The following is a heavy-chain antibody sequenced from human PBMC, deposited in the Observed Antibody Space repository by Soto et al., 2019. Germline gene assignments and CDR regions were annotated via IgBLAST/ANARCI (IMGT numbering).Heavy chain of an antibody. J-gene: IGHJ3*02. CDR2: INHSGST. Sequence: QVQLQQWGAGLLKPSETLSLTCAVYGGSFSGYYWSWIRQPPGKGLEWIGEINHSGSTNYNPSLKSRVTISVDTSKNQFSLKLSSVTAADTAVYYRASQRGIAAAGNDAFDIWGQGTMVTVSS. CDR3: ASQRGIAAAGNDAFDI. V-gene: IGHV4-34*01. CDR1: GGSFSGYY. D-gene: IGHD6-13*01.